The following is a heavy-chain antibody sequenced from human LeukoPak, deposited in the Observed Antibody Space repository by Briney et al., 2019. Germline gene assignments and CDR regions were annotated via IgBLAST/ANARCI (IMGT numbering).Heavy chain of an antibody. D-gene: IGHD6-13*01. Sequence: PGGSLRLSCAASGFTFDDYAMHWVRQAPGKGLEWVSGISWNSGSIGYADSVKGRFTISRDNAKNSLYLQMNSLRAEDTALYYCAKDSRAAADQYYFDYWGQGTLVTVSS. J-gene: IGHJ4*02. CDR3: AKDSRAAADQYYFDY. CDR2: ISWNSGSI. V-gene: IGHV3-9*01. CDR1: GFTFDDYA.